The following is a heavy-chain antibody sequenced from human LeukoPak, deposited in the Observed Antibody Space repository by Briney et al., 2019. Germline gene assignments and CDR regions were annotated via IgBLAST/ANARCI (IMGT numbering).Heavy chain of an antibody. V-gene: IGHV1-69*13. J-gene: IGHJ4*02. CDR1: GGTFSSYA. CDR3: ARGDVDTAMVVVGGYFDY. Sequence: SVKVSCKASGGTFSSYAISWVRQAPGQGLEWMGGIIPIFGTANYAQKFQGRVTITADESTSTAYMELSSLRSEDTAVYYCARGDVDTAMVVVGGYFDYWGQGTLVTVSS. D-gene: IGHD5-18*01. CDR2: IIPIFGTA.